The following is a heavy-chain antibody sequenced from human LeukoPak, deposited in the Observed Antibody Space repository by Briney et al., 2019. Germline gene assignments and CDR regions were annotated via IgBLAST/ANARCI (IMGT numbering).Heavy chain of an antibody. CDR1: GFTFSSYA. D-gene: IGHD1-1*01. V-gene: IGHV3-64D*09. Sequence: GGSLRLSCAASGFTFSSYAMSWVRQAPGKGLEYVSGISSNGGSSFYADSVKGRFTISRDNSKNTLYLQMSSLRAEDTAVYYCVKITSVTGGDCWGQGTRLTVSS. CDR3: VKITSVTGGDC. CDR2: ISSNGGSS. J-gene: IGHJ4*02.